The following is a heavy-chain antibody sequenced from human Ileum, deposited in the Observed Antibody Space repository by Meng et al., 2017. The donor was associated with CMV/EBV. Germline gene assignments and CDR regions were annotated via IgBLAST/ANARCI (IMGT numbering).Heavy chain of an antibody. D-gene: IGHD1-26*01. Sequence: GESLKISCAASGFTFSSYGMHWVRQAPGKGLEWVAVIRYDGSNKYYADSVKGRFTISRDNSKNTLYLQMNSLRAEDTAVYYCAKDLDQWELPHFDYWGQGTLVTVSS. CDR3: AKDLDQWELPHFDY. CDR1: GFTFSSYG. J-gene: IGHJ4*02. V-gene: IGHV3-30*02. CDR2: IRYDGSNK.